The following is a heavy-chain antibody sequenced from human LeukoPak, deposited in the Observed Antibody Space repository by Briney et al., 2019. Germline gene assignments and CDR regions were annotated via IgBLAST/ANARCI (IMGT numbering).Heavy chain of an antibody. CDR3: ARGGTYDI. J-gene: IGHJ3*02. CDR2: IKQDGSQR. CDR1: GYTFSMYW. V-gene: IGHV3-7*01. Sequence: GGSLRLSCVASGYTFSMYWMTWFRQAPGKGLEWVANIKQDGSQRNYVDSVKGRFSISRDNAKKSLYLQMNSLRDEDTAVYYCARGGTYDIWGPGTRVTVSS.